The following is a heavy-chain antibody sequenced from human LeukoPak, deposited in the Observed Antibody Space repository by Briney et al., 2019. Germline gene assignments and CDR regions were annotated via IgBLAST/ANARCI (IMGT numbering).Heavy chain of an antibody. D-gene: IGHD6-13*01. CDR2: VSGDGNGK. Sequence: PGGSLRLSCTASGFAFSSYGMHWVRQAPGRGLEWVAVVSGDGNGKYYVDSVKGRFTISRDNSRNTLYLQMNSLRPDDTAVYYCAKDGPFSIAAAATYSQIDYWGQGTLVTVSS. J-gene: IGHJ4*02. CDR1: GFAFSSYG. CDR3: AKDGPFSIAAAATYSQIDY. V-gene: IGHV3-30*18.